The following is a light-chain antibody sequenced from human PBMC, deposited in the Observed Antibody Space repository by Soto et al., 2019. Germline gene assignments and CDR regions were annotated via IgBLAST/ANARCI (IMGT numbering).Light chain of an antibody. Sequence: DIQMTQSPSSVSASVGDRVTLTCRASQGISNWLAWYQQKPGKAPKLLIYDATTLQSGVPSRFSGSGSGTDFTLTISSLQPEDFATYYCQQANSFPLSFAGGTRVEIK. J-gene: IGKJ4*01. V-gene: IGKV1D-12*01. CDR2: DAT. CDR3: QQANSFPLS. CDR1: QGISNW.